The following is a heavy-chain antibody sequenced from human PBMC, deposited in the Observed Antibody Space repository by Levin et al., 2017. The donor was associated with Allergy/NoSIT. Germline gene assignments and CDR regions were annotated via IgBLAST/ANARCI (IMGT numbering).Heavy chain of an antibody. Sequence: SETLSLTCTVSGGSISSSSYYWGWIRQPPGKGLEWIGSIYYSGSTYYNPSLKSRVTISVDTSKNQFSLKLSSVTAADTAVYYCARAGPQLTIDYWGQGTLVTVSS. CDR3: ARAGPQLTIDY. J-gene: IGHJ4*02. D-gene: IGHD5-18*01. CDR1: GGSISSSSYY. CDR2: IYYSGST. V-gene: IGHV4-39*07.